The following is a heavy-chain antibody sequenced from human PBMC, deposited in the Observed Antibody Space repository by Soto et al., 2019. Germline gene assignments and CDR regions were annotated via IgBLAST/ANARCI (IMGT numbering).Heavy chain of an antibody. CDR1: GFTFSSYA. CDR3: AKGPGSLWFGELSYYYYGMDV. D-gene: IGHD3-10*01. Sequence: GGSLRLSCAASGFTFSSYAMSWVRQAPGKGLEWVSAISGSGGSTYYADSVKGRFTISRDNSKNTLYLQMNSLRAEDTAVYYCAKGPGSLWFGELSYYYYGMDVWGQGPTVTVSS. J-gene: IGHJ6*02. V-gene: IGHV3-23*01. CDR2: ISGSGGST.